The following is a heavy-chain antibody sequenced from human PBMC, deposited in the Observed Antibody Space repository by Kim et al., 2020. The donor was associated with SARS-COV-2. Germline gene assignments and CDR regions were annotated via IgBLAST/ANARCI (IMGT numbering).Heavy chain of an antibody. D-gene: IGHD5-12*01. J-gene: IGHJ5*02. CDR2: IIPILGIA. V-gene: IGHV1-69*04. CDR1: GGTFSSYA. Sequence: SVKVSCKASGGTFSSYAISWVRQAPGQGLEWMGRIIPILGIANYAQKFQGRVTITADKSTSTAYMELSSLRSEDTAVYYCVGYSGYDWEGFLGWFDPWGQGTLVTVSS. CDR3: VGYSGYDWEGFLGWFDP.